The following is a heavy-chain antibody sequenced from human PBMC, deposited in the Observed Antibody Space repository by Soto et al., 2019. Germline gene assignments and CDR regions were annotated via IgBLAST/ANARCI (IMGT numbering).Heavy chain of an antibody. D-gene: IGHD4-17*01. J-gene: IGHJ4*02. CDR3: ARDGQRGAPYTVGDY. CDR2: IHSDGSST. V-gene: IGHV3-74*01. Sequence: GGSLRLSCAASGFTFSYYWMHWVSQAPGQGLVWVSRIHSDGSSTTYADSVKGRFTISRDNSKNTLYLEMNSLRADDTAVYFCARDGQRGAPYTVGDYWGQGTQVTVSS. CDR1: GFTFSYYW.